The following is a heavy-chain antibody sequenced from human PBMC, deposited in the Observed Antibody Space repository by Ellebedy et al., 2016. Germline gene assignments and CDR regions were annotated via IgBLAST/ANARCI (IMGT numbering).Heavy chain of an antibody. J-gene: IGHJ3*02. V-gene: IGHV4-59*01. CDR3: ARVSSASFDI. CDR2: ISYSGST. CDR1: GGSISYYF. Sequence: SETLSLTCTVSGGSISYYFWTWIRQPPGKGLEWIGYISYSGSTNYNPSLRSRVTISVDTPKNQFSLKLSSVTAADTAVYYCARVSSASFDIWGQGTMVTVSS.